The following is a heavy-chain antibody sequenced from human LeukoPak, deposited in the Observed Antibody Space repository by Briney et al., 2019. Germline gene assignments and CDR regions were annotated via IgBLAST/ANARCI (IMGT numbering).Heavy chain of an antibody. CDR3: AKDWTSGRVTTFDY. D-gene: IGHD2-15*01. J-gene: IGHJ4*02. Sequence: GGSLRLSCAASGFTFSSYAMSWVRQAPGKGLEWVSAISGSGGSTYYADSVKGRFTISRDNSKNTLYLQMNSLRAGDTAVYYCAKDWTSGRVTTFDYWGQGTLVTVSS. CDR2: ISGSGGST. V-gene: IGHV3-23*01. CDR1: GFTFSSYA.